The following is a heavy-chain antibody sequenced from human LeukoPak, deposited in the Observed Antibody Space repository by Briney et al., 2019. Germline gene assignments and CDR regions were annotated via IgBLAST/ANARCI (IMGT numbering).Heavy chain of an antibody. V-gene: IGHV1-46*01. CDR2: INPSGGST. CDR1: GYTFTSYY. CDR3: TIGSSWAYWGDC. J-gene: IGHJ4*02. D-gene: IGHD7-27*01. Sequence: ASVKVSCKASGYTFTSYYMHWVRQAPGQGLEWMGIINPSGGSTSYAQKFQGRVTMTRDMSTSTVYMELTSLTSDDTALYYCTIGSSWAYWGDCWGQGPLVTVSS.